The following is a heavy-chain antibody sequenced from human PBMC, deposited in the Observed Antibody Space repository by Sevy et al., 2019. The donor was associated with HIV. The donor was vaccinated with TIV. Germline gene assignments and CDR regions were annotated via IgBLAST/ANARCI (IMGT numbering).Heavy chain of an antibody. CDR3: ARDQGQWLVRRGGAFDI. D-gene: IGHD6-19*01. CDR2: IWYDGSNK. CDR1: RFTFSSYG. V-gene: IGHV3-33*01. Sequence: GGSLRLSCAASRFTFSSYGMHWVRQAPGKGLEWVAVIWYDGSNKYYSDSVKGRFTISRDNSKNTLYLQMNSLRAEDTAVYYCARDQGQWLVRRGGAFDIWGQGTMVTVSS. J-gene: IGHJ3*02.